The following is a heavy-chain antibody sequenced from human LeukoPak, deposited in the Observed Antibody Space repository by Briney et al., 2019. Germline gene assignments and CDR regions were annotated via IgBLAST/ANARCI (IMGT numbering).Heavy chain of an antibody. V-gene: IGHV1-24*01. D-gene: IGHD3-3*01. CDR2: FDPEDGET. CDR3: AITTHDFWSGYPQYYFDY. Sequence: ASVKVSYKVSGYTLTELSMHWVRQAPGKGLEWMGGFDPEDGETIYAQKFQGRVTMTEDTSTDTAYMELSSLRSEDTAVHYCAITTHDFWSGYPQYYFDYWGQGTLVTVSS. CDR1: GYTLTELS. J-gene: IGHJ4*02.